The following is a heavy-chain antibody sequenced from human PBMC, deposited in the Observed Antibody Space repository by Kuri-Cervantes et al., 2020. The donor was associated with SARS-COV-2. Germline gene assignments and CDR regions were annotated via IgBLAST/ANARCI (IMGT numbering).Heavy chain of an antibody. CDR2: IYHSGST. V-gene: IGHV4-38-2*01. D-gene: IGHD6-6*01. J-gene: IGHJ6*02. CDR3: ATYSSSHRGYYYYYGMDV. CDR1: GYSISSGYY. Sequence: GSLRLSCAVSGYSISSGYYWGWIRQPPGKGLEWIGSIYHSGSTYYNPSLKSRVTISVDTSKNQFSLKLSSVTAADTAVYYCATYSSSHRGYYYYYGMDVWGQGTTVTVSS.